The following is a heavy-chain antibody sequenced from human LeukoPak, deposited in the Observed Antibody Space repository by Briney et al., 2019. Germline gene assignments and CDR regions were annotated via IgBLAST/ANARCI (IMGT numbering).Heavy chain of an antibody. CDR1: GFTFSSYS. V-gene: IGHV3-21*01. J-gene: IGHJ4*02. CDR3: ARDRGYSSSNFDY. CDR2: ISSSGSYI. Sequence: GGSLRLSCAASGFTFSSYSMNWVRQAPGKGLEGVSSISSSGSYIYYADSVKGRFTISRDNAKNSLYLQMNSLRAEDTAVYYCARDRGYSSSNFDYWGQGTLVTVSS. D-gene: IGHD6-6*01.